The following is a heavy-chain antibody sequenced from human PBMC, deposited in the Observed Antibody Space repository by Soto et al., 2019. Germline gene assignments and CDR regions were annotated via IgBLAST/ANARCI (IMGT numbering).Heavy chain of an antibody. CDR1: GFTFSSFA. Sequence: GGSLRLSCAASGFTFSSFAMSWVRQAPGKGLEWVSYISSSGSTIYYADSVKGRFTISRDNSKNSLYLQMNSLRAEDTAVYYCARDSSLDYYDSSGPPSWGQGTLVTVSS. V-gene: IGHV3-48*01. CDR2: ISSSGSTI. D-gene: IGHD3-22*01. CDR3: ARDSSLDYYDSSGPPS. J-gene: IGHJ5*02.